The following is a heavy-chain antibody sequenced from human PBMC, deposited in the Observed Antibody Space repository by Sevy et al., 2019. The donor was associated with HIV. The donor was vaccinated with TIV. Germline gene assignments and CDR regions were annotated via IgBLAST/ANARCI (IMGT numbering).Heavy chain of an antibody. CDR2: IIPIFGTP. D-gene: IGHD4-17*01. CDR1: GGTFSSYA. Sequence: ASVKVSCKASGGTFSSYAISWVRQAPGQGLEWMGGIIPIFGTPNYAQKFQGRVTITADKSTSTAYMELSSLRSEDTAVYYCAREGRGTTMYFDYWGQGTLVTVSS. V-gene: IGHV1-69*06. J-gene: IGHJ4*02. CDR3: AREGRGTTMYFDY.